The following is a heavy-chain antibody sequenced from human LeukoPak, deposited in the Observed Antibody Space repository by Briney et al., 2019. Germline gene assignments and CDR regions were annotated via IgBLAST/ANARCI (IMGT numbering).Heavy chain of an antibody. J-gene: IGHJ4*02. CDR2: IYNSGST. D-gene: IGHD6-19*01. CDR1: GGSISSSSYY. V-gene: IGHV4-61*05. CDR3: ARRYSSGSLDY. Sequence: SETLSLTCTVSGGSISSSSYYWSWIRQPPGKGLEWIGYIYNSGSTNCNPSLKSRVTISVDTSKNQFSLKLSSVTAADTAVYYCARRYSSGSLDYWGQGTLVTVSS.